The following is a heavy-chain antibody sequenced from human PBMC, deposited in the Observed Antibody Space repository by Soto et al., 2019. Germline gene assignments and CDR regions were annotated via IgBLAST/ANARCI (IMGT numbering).Heavy chain of an antibody. CDR1: GFTFDDYA. J-gene: IGHJ2*01. CDR3: AKAWIAAGYFDL. D-gene: IGHD6-13*01. CDR2: ISWNSGSI. Sequence: EVQLVESGGGLVQPGRSLRLSCAASGFTFDDYAMHWVRQAPGKGLEWVSGISWNSGSIGYADSVKGRFTISRDNAKNSLYLQMYSLRAEDTALYYCAKAWIAAGYFDLWGRGTLVTVSS. V-gene: IGHV3-9*01.